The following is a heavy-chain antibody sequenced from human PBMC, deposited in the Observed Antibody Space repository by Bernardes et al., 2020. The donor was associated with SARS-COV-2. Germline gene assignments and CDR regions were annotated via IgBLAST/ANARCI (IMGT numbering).Heavy chain of an antibody. D-gene: IGHD3-10*01. CDR2: MSPNSGGT. V-gene: IGHV1-2*04. J-gene: IGHJ5*02. CDR3: ARGTTLVRGEDWFDP. CDR1: GYTFTGYY. Sequence: ASVKVSCKASGYTFTGYYVHWVRQAPGQGLEWVGWMSPNSGGTKYAQKFQGWVTMTRDTSTSTAYLELINLKSDDTAIYFCARGTTLVRGEDWFDPWGQGTLVTVSS.